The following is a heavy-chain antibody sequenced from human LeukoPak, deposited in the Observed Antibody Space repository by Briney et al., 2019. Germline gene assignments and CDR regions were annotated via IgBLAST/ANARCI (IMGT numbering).Heavy chain of an antibody. CDR3: AKDQQLEPFHY. Sequence: GGSLRLSCAASGFTVSSNYMSWVRQAPGKGLEWVSLISWDGGSTYYADSVKGRFTISRDNSKNSLYLQMNSLRAEDAAMYYCAKDQQLEPFHYWGQGTLVTVSS. D-gene: IGHD1-1*01. J-gene: IGHJ4*02. CDR2: ISWDGGST. CDR1: GFTVSSNY. V-gene: IGHV3-43*01.